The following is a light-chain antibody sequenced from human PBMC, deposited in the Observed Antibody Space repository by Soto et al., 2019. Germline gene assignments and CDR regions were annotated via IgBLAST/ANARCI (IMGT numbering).Light chain of an antibody. CDR3: QQYGSSTK. Sequence: EIVLTQSPGTLSLSPGDRATLSCRASQSVPSNYVAWYQRKSGQAPRPLMFGASFRAAGVPDRFSGSGSGTDFTLTISSLEPEDLAVYHCQQYGSSTKFGQVTKV. CDR2: GAS. CDR1: QSVPSNY. V-gene: IGKV3-20*01. J-gene: IGKJ1*01.